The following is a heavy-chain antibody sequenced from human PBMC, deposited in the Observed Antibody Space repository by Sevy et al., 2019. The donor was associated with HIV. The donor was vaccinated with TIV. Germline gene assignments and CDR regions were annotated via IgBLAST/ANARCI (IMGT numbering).Heavy chain of an antibody. Sequence: GGSLRLSCAASGFTLSTYWMGWVRQAPGKGLEWVANIKQDGSEKYYVDSVKGRFTISRDNAKNSLYLQMNSLRVDDTAVYYCVRSLKGAFDYWGQGILVTDFS. D-gene: IGHD2-8*01. CDR3: VRSLKGAFDY. J-gene: IGHJ4*02. V-gene: IGHV3-7*01. CDR2: IKQDGSEK. CDR1: GFTLSTYW.